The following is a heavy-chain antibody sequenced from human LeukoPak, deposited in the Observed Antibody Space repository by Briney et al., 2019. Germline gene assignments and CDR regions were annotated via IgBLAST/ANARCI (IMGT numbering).Heavy chain of an antibody. J-gene: IGHJ3*02. V-gene: IGHV4-59*01. Sequence: KPSETLSLTCSVSGGSISSYCWSWIRQSPGKGLEWIGHISYSGNTNYNPSLKSRVTISLDTSKNQFSLKLSSMTAADTAVYYCARGRGSTWPDAFDIWGQGTRVTVSS. CDR2: ISYSGNT. CDR3: ARGRGSTWPDAFDI. CDR1: GGSISSYC. D-gene: IGHD6-13*01.